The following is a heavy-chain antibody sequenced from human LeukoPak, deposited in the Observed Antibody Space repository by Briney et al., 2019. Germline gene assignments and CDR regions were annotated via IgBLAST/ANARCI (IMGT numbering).Heavy chain of an antibody. V-gene: IGHV3-43D*04. Sequence: PGGSLRLSCAASGFTFDDYAMHWVRQAPGKGLEWVSLISWDGGSTYYADSVKGRFTISRDNSKNSLYLQMNSLRAEDTALYYCAKESHYGSGSYSTNPYYYYGMDVWGKGTTVTVSS. CDR2: ISWDGGST. D-gene: IGHD3-10*01. CDR3: AKESHYGSGSYSTNPYYYYGMDV. CDR1: GFTFDDYA. J-gene: IGHJ6*04.